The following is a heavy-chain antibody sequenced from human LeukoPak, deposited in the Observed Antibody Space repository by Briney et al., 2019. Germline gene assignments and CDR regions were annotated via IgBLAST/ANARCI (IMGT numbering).Heavy chain of an antibody. D-gene: IGHD2-2*01. CDR3: ARPGALVVPAAMRY. J-gene: IGHJ4*02. Sequence: GGSLRLSCAASGFTFSSYWVHWVRQAPGKGLVWVSRINSDGSSTSYADSVKGRFTISRDNAKNTLYLQMNSLRAEDTAVYYCARPGALVVPAAMRYWGQGTLVTVSS. CDR1: GFTFSSYW. CDR2: INSDGSST. V-gene: IGHV3-74*01.